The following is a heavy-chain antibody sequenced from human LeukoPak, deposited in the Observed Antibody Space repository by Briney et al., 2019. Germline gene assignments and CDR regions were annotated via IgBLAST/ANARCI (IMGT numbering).Heavy chain of an antibody. Sequence: PGGSLRLSCAASGFTLSSYSMNWVRQAPGKGLEWVSYISSSSSTIYYADSVKGRFTISRDNAKNSLYLQMNSLRAEDTAVYYCARDATIPPFGVALTQPKWFDPWSQGTLVTVSS. CDR2: ISSSSSTI. V-gene: IGHV3-48*01. CDR1: GFTLSSYS. D-gene: IGHD3-3*01. J-gene: IGHJ5*02. CDR3: ARDATIPPFGVALTQPKWFDP.